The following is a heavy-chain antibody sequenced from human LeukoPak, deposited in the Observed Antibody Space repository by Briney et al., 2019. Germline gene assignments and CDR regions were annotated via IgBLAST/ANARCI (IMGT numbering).Heavy chain of an antibody. Sequence: GGSMRLSCAASGFSFSDHYMDWVRQAPGKGLEWVGRIRNKANSYITEYAASVKGRFTISRDDSKNSLYLQMNSLKIEDTAVYYCVREWELLGDWGQGTLVTVSS. J-gene: IGHJ4*02. CDR2: IRNKANSYIT. CDR1: GFSFSDHY. D-gene: IGHD1-26*01. V-gene: IGHV3-72*01. CDR3: VREWELLGD.